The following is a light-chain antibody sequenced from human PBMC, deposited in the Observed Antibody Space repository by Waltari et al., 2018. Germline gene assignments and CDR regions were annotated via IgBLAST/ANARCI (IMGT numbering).Light chain of an antibody. Sequence: SALTQPASVSGSPGQSITISCTGSRSDVGSYKFVSWYQQHPGKAPQLMIYGGSQRPAGGSQRLCGSKSGNTASLTISGLRAEDEAYYYCCSYAGSSPHVIFGGGTKLTVL. V-gene: IGLV2-23*01. CDR1: RSDVGSYKF. CDR2: GGS. CDR3: CSYAGSSPHVI. J-gene: IGLJ2*01.